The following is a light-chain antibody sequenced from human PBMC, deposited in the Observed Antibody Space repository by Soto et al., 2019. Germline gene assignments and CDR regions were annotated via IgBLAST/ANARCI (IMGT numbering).Light chain of an antibody. CDR2: DAS. CDR3: QQYNSYSGYT. CDR1: QSISRG. J-gene: IGKJ2*01. V-gene: IGKV1-5*01. Sequence: DIQMTQSPSTLSASVGDIVTITCRASQSISRGLAWYQQKPGKAPKFLIYDASNLQSGVPSRFSGSGSGTEFTLTISSVQPDDFATYSCQQYNSYSGYTFGQWTKLEIK.